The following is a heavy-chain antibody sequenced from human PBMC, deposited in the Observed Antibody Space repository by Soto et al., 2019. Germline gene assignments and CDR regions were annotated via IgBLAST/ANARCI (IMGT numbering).Heavy chain of an antibody. CDR2: IWGDGSKK. J-gene: IGHJ4*02. Sequence: QVQLVESGGGVVQPGRSLRLSCAASGFSFTNYGMHWVRQAPGKGLEWVAAIWGDGSKKFYADSVTGRFSISRDNSKNTLYLQMNSLRADDTAVYYCATQRITTSDFWGLGTLVTVSS. D-gene: IGHD1-1*01. V-gene: IGHV3-33*01. CDR3: ATQRITTSDF. CDR1: GFSFTNYG.